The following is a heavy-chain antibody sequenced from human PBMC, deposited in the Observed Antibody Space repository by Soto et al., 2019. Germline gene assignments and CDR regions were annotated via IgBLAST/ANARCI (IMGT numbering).Heavy chain of an antibody. D-gene: IGHD2-2*01. J-gene: IGHJ4*02. CDR3: ARGLLGYCSSTSCLYFDY. CDR2: IYYSGST. Sequence: SETLCLTCTVSGGSISSSSYYWGWIRQPPGKGLEWIGSIYYSGSTHYNPSLKSRVTISVDTSKNQFSLKLSSVTAADTAVYYCARGLLGYCSSTSCLYFDYWGQGTLVTVSS. V-gene: IGHV4-39*01. CDR1: GGSISSSSYY.